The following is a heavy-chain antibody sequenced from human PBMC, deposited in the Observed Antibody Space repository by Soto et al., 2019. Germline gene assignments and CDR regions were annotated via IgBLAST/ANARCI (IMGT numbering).Heavy chain of an antibody. J-gene: IGHJ5*02. V-gene: IGHV4-59*08. CDR2: IYYSGST. CDR1: GGSISSYY. Sequence: SETLSLTCTVSGGSISSYYWSWIRQPPGKGLEWIGYIYYSGSTNYNPSLKSRVTISVDTSKNQFSLKLSSVTAADTAVYYCARLGVVPAAVGWFDPWGQGTLVTVSS. CDR3: ARLGVVPAAVGWFDP. D-gene: IGHD2-2*01.